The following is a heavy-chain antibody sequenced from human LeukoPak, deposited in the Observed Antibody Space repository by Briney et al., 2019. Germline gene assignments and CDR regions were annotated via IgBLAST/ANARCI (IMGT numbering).Heavy chain of an antibody. CDR1: GYTFTSYG. CDR3: ARGHWSGYNYNWFDP. CDR2: IIPIFGTA. J-gene: IGHJ5*02. Sequence: ASVKVSCKASGYTFTSYGISWVRQAPGQGLEWMGGIIPIFGTANYAQKFQGRVTITADESTSTAYMELSSLRSEDTAVYYCARGHWSGYNYNWFDPWGQGTLVTVTS. V-gene: IGHV1-69*13. D-gene: IGHD3-3*01.